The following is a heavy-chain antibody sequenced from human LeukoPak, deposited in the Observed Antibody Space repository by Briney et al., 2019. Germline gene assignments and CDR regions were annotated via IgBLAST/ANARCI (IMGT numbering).Heavy chain of an antibody. CDR1: GYTFTSYG. J-gene: IGHJ5*02. CDR2: IIPILGIA. D-gene: IGHD3-10*01. Sequence: GASVKVSCKASGYTFTSYGISWVRQAPGQGLEWMGRIIPILGIANYAQKFQGRVTITTDESTSTAYMELSSLRSEDTAVYYCLFGSGSYWFDPWGQGTLVTVSS. V-gene: IGHV1-69*04. CDR3: LFGSGSYWFDP.